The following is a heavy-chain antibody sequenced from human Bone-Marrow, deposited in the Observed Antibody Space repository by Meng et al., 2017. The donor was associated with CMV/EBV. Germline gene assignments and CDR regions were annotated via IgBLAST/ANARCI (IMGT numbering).Heavy chain of an antibody. V-gene: IGHV6-1*01. J-gene: IGHJ5*02. CDR1: SSNSAA. CDR2: TYYRSKWYN. Sequence: SSNSAAGNWIRQSPSRGLEWLGRTYYRSKWYNDYAVSVKSRITINPDTSKNQFSLQLNSVTPEDTAVYYCAFSNCSSTSCWDWFDPWGQGTLVTVSS. D-gene: IGHD2-2*01. CDR3: AFSNCSSTSCWDWFDP.